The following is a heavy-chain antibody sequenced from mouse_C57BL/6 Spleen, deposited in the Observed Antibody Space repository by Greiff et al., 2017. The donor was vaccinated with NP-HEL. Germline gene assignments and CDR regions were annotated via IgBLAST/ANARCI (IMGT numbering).Heavy chain of an antibody. D-gene: IGHD1-1*01. CDR2: IDPNSGGT. V-gene: IGHV1-72*01. CDR1: GYTFTSYW. J-gene: IGHJ4*01. CDR3: ARDDGIRYYYAMDY. Sequence: VQLQQSGAELVKPGASVKLSCKASGYTFTSYWMHWVKQRPGRGLEWIGRIDPNSGGTKYNEKFKSRATLTVDKPSSTAYMQLSSLTSEDSAVDYCARDDGIRYYYAMDYWGQGTSVTVSS.